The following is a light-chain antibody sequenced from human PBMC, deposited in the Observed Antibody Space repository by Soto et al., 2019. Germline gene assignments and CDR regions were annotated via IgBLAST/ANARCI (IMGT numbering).Light chain of an antibody. Sequence: EIVMTQSTAALSVSPGERATLSCRASQSVSSNLALYQQKPGQAPRLLIYGASTRATGIPVRFSGSGSGTEFTLTISSLQSEDFAVYYCRQYNNWPSFTFGPGTKVDIK. CDR2: GAS. V-gene: IGKV3-15*01. CDR1: QSVSSN. CDR3: RQYNNWPSFT. J-gene: IGKJ3*01.